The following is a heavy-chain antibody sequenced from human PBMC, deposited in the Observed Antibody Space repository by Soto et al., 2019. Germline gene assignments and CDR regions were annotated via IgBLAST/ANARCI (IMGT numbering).Heavy chain of an antibody. CDR1: GGSISGGIYY. V-gene: IGHV4-30-4*01. J-gene: IGHJ2*01. Sequence: QVQLQESGPGLVKPSETLSLTCTVSGGSISGGIYYWSWVRQSPGKGLEWIGYIFHSGSTFYNPSLWSQITISVDTSNKQFSLRLSSVTAPDTAVYYCATEITPRTTHWYIDIWGRGTLVTVSS. CDR2: IFHSGST. CDR3: ATEITPRTTHWYIDI. D-gene: IGHD4-17*01.